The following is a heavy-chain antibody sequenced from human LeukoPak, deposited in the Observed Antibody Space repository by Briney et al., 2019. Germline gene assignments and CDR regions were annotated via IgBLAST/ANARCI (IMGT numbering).Heavy chain of an antibody. CDR3: AKYIAARRYYYYYYMDV. J-gene: IGHJ6*03. Sequence: GGSLRLSCSDSESILSTYAVNWVRQAPGRGLEWVSSISPSGSAIFYAGSVKGRFTISRDNAKNSLYLQMNSLRAEDTAVYYCAKYIAARRYYYYYYMDVWSKGTTVTVSS. CDR1: ESILSTYA. CDR2: ISPSGSAI. D-gene: IGHD6-13*01. V-gene: IGHV3-21*04.